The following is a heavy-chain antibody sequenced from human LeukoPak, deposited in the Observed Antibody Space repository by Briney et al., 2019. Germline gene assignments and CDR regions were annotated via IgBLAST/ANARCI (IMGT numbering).Heavy chain of an antibody. CDR1: GGTFSSYA. J-gene: IGHJ3*02. V-gene: IGHV1-69*13. Sequence: SVKVSCKASGGTFSSYAISWVRQAPGHGLEWMGGIIPIFGTANYAQKFQGRVTITADESTSTAYMELSSLRSEDTAVYYCASGEYCTNGVCYSAGNAFDIWGRGTMVTVSS. CDR3: ASGEYCTNGVCYSAGNAFDI. D-gene: IGHD2-8*01. CDR2: IIPIFGTA.